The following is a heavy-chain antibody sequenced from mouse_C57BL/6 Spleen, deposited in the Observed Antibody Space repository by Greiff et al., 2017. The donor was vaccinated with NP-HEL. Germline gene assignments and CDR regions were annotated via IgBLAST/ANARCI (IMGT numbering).Heavy chain of an antibody. CDR1: GFTFSDYY. J-gene: IGHJ2*01. V-gene: IGHV5-16*01. D-gene: IGHD1-1*01. CDR2: INYDGSST. CDR3: ARWGRGSFDY. Sequence: EVQLVESEGGLVQPGSSMKLSCTASGFTFSDYYMAWVRQVPEKGLEWVANINYDGSSTYYLDSLKSRFIISRDNAKNILYLQMSSLKSEDTATYYCARWGRGSFDYWGQGTTLTVSS.